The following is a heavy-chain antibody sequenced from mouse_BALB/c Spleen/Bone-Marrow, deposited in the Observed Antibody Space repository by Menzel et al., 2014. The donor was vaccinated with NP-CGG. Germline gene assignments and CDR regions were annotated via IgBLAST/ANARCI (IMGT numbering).Heavy chain of an antibody. CDR2: ISSGSSTI. D-gene: IGHD1-1*01. CDR3: ARSGSSSGYFDY. Sequence: EVKVEESGGGLVQPGGSRKLSCAASGFTFSSFGMHWVRQAPEKGLEWVAYISSGSSTIYYADTVMGRFTISRDNPKNTLFLQMTSLRSEDTAMYYCARSGSSSGYFDYWGQGTTLIVSS. V-gene: IGHV5-17*02. CDR1: GFTFSSFG. J-gene: IGHJ2*01.